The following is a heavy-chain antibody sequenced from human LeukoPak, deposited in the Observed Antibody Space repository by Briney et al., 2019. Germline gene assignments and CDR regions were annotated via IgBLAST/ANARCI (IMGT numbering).Heavy chain of an antibody. D-gene: IGHD1-7*01. Sequence: SETLSLTCAVYGGSFSGYYWSWIRQPPGKGLEWIGEINHSGSTNYNPSLKSRVTISVDTSKNQFSLKLNSVTATDTAVYYCARVKGNYQNWFDPWGQGTLVTVSS. J-gene: IGHJ5*02. CDR1: GGSFSGYY. CDR3: ARVKGNYQNWFDP. V-gene: IGHV4-34*01. CDR2: INHSGST.